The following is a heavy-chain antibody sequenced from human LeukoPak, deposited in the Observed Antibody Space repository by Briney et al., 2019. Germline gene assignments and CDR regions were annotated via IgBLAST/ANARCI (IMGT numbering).Heavy chain of an antibody. V-gene: IGHV3-21*01. J-gene: IGHJ4*02. D-gene: IGHD6-19*01. Sequence: GGSLRLSCAASGFTFSSQNMNWARQAPGKGLEWVAYISTSGDSTKYADSVEGRFTTSRDNVENSLYLLMNSLRVDDTAVYYCAKNGWLDYWGQGIVVTVSS. CDR3: AKNGWLDY. CDR2: ISTSGDST. CDR1: GFTFSSQN.